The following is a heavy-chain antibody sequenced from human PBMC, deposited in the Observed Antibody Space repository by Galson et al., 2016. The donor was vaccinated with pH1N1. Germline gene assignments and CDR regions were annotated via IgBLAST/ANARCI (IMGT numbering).Heavy chain of an antibody. CDR2: VSGTGTT. Sequence: TLSLTCTVSGGSISSDSDYWTWIRQPAGKGLEWIGRVSGTGTTNYNPSLKSRVTISIDTSKNQFSLKMASVTAADTAVYYCARVNHYYYYGMDVWGQGTTVTVSS. CDR3: ARVNHYYYYGMDV. D-gene: IGHD1-14*01. CDR1: GGSISSDSDY. J-gene: IGHJ6*02. V-gene: IGHV4-61*02.